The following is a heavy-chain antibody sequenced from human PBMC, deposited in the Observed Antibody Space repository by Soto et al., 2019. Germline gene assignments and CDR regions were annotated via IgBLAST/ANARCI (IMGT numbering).Heavy chain of an antibody. J-gene: IGHJ6*02. CDR2: IYWNDDK. D-gene: IGHD5-18*01. Sequence: QITLKESGPTLVKPTQTLTLTCTFSGFSLSTSGVGVGWIRQPPGKALEWLALIYWNDDKRYSPSLKSRLTITKDTSKNQVVLTMTNMDPVDTATYYCAHVWGAPSDTAMVTPWYYYYGMDVWGQGTTVTVSS. V-gene: IGHV2-5*01. CDR1: GFSLSTSGVG. CDR3: AHVWGAPSDTAMVTPWYYYYGMDV.